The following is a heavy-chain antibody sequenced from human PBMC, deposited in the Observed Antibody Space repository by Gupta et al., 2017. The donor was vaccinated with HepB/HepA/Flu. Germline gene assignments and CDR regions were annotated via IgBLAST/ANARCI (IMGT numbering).Heavy chain of an antibody. D-gene: IGHD6-25*01. J-gene: IGHJ4*02. Sequence: EVQLLESGGDLVQPGGSLRLSCAASGFTFSSYTMSWVRQAPGKGLEWVSSMKSGGGTTYYADSGKGRFTISRDNSNNTLYLQMNSLRAEDSAVYYCARARYTTGPFDYWGQGTLVTVSS. V-gene: IGHV3-23*01. CDR2: MKSGGGTT. CDR3: ARARYTTGPFDY. CDR1: GFTFSSYT.